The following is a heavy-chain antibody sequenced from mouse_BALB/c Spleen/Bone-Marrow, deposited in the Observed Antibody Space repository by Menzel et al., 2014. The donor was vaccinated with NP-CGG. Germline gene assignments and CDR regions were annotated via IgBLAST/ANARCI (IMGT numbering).Heavy chain of an antibody. CDR1: GFTFRDYY. CDR3: VRDGDYRYAWFSY. J-gene: IGHJ3*01. Sequence: SCAASGFTFRDYYMYWVRQTPEKRLEWVATISDGGTYTYYSDSVKGRFTISRDKAKNNLYLQMTNLMSEDTAMYRCVRDGDYRYAWFSYWGQGTLVTVSA. D-gene: IGHD2-14*01. V-gene: IGHV5-4*02. CDR2: ISDGGTYT.